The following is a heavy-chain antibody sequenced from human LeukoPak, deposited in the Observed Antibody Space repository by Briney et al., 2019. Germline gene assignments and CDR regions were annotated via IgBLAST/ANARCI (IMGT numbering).Heavy chain of an antibody. V-gene: IGHV4-4*07. Sequence: SETLSLTCTVSGGSISSYYWSWIRQPAGKGLEWIGRIYTSGSTNYNPSLKSRVTMSVDTSKNQFSLKLSSVTAADTAVYYCARVRYSSSWRAFDIWGRGTMVTVSS. J-gene: IGHJ3*02. CDR2: IYTSGST. CDR3: ARVRYSSSWRAFDI. D-gene: IGHD6-13*01. CDR1: GGSISSYY.